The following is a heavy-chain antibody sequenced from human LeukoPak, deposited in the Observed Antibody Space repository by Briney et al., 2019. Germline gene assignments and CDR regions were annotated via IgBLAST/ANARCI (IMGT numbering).Heavy chain of an antibody. CDR2: ITSGSSYI. Sequence: GGSLRLSCAASGFTFSSYNMNWVRQAPGKGLEWVSSITSGSSYIYYADSVKGRFTISRDDAKNSLYLQMNSLRAEDTAVYYCARVQPSVTWGQGTLVTVSS. V-gene: IGHV3-21*01. CDR3: ARVQPSVT. D-gene: IGHD4-17*01. CDR1: GFTFSSYN. J-gene: IGHJ4*02.